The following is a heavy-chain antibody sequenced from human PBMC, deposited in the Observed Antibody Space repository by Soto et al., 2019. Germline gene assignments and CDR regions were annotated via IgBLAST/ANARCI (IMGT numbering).Heavy chain of an antibody. Sequence: SVKVSCKASGFTFTSSAVQWVRQARGQRLEWIGWIVVGSGNTNYAQKFQERVTITRDMSTSTAYMELSSLRSEDTAVYYCAADLDRDYYYYGMDVWGQGTTVTVSS. D-gene: IGHD3-16*02. CDR2: IVVGSGNT. CDR3: AADLDRDYYYYGMDV. V-gene: IGHV1-58*01. J-gene: IGHJ6*02. CDR1: GFTFTSSA.